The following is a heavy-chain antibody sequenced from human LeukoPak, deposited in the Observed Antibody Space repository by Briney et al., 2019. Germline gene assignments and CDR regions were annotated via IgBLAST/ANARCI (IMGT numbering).Heavy chain of an antibody. Sequence: GGSLRLSCEFSGIIFSTYAMNWVRQAPGKGLEWISYISGSSSGSTSITQYADSVKGRFTISRDNAKNSLHLQMDSLSAEDTAVYYCATDESGMQDFGGQGTLVTVSS. CDR3: ATDESGMQDF. CDR2: ISGSSSGSTSIT. V-gene: IGHV3-48*04. J-gene: IGHJ4*02. D-gene: IGHD2-15*01. CDR1: GIIFSTYA.